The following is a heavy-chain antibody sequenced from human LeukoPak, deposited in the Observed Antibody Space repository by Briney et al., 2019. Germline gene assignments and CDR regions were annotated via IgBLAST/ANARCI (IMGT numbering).Heavy chain of an antibody. V-gene: IGHV3-30*18. CDR1: GFTFSSYW. CDR3: AKVRGSYSPYYYYGMDV. CDR2: ISYDGSNK. D-gene: IGHD1-26*01. J-gene: IGHJ6*02. Sequence: GGSLRLSCAASGFTFSSYWMSWVRQAPGKGLEWVAVISYDGSNKYYPDSVKGRFTISRDNSKNTLYLQMNSLRAEDTAVYYCAKVRGSYSPYYYYGMDVWGQGTTVTVSS.